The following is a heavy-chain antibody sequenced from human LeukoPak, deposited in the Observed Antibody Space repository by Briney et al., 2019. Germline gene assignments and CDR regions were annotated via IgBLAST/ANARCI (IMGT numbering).Heavy chain of an antibody. D-gene: IGHD3-10*01. CDR2: IHPNNGDT. CDR3: ARDGPAQMVDLDY. J-gene: IGHJ4*02. CDR1: GYTFSGTGWY. Sequence: ASVKVSCKASGYTFSGTGWYLYWLRQAPGQRLECMGWIHPNNGDTAYAQKLEGRVAMTRDTSISTAYMELRRLRPDDTAVYFCARDGPAQMVDLDYWGQGTLVTVSS. V-gene: IGHV1-2*02.